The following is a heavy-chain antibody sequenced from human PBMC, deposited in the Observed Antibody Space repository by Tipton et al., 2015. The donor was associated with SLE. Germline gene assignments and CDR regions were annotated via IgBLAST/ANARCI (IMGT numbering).Heavy chain of an antibody. V-gene: IGHV4-39*07. Sequence: TLSLTCTVSRASISYISYFWGWIRQPPGKGLEWIGTIYHAGSTYYNPSLKSRVTISVDTSRNQFSLSLSSVTAADTAVYYCARLPQSRLFDLWGQGMLVTVSS. J-gene: IGHJ4*02. CDR2: IYHAGST. CDR1: RASISYISYF. CDR3: ARLPQSRLFDL.